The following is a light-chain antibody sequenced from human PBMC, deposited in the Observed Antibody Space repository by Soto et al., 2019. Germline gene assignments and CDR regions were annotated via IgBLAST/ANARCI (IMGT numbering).Light chain of an antibody. CDR1: SSNIGSNT. J-gene: IGLJ1*01. Sequence: QSVLTQPPLASGTPGQRVTISCSGSSSNIGSNTVNWYQQLPGTAPKLLIYSNNQRPSGVPDRFSGSKSGTSASLAISGLQSEDEADYYCAAWDDSLNGPIYVFGTWPKVTVL. CDR3: AAWDDSLNGPIYV. CDR2: SNN. V-gene: IGLV1-44*01.